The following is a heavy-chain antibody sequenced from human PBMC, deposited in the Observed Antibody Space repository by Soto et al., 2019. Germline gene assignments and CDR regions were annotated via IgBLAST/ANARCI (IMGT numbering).Heavy chain of an antibody. V-gene: IGHV3-15*01. D-gene: IGHD3-10*01. J-gene: IGHJ4*02. CDR1: GFSFNKAW. Sequence: EVQLVESGGDLVEPGGSLRLSCAASGFSFNKAWMTWVRQAPGKGLEWVGRIKSRTDGGATEYAPPVNDRFIISRDDSRNMVFLQMDSLKTEDPAVYFCTYLYREGRWGQGTLVTVSS. CDR3: TYLYREGR. CDR2: IKSRTDGGAT.